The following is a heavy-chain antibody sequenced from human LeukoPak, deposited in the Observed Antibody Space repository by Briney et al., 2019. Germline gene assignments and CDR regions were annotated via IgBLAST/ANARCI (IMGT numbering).Heavy chain of an antibody. Sequence: SETLSLTCAVYGGSFSGYYWSWIRQPPGKGLEWIGEINHSGSTNYNPSLKSRVTISVGTSKNQFSLKLSSVTAADTAVYYCAGSTGSGNHTDYWGQGTLVTVSS. CDR2: INHSGST. J-gene: IGHJ4*02. V-gene: IGHV4-34*01. CDR1: GGSFSGYY. D-gene: IGHD3-10*01. CDR3: AGSTGSGNHTDY.